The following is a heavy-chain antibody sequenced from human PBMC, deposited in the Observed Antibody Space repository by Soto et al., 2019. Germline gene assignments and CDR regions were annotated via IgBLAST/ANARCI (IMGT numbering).Heavy chain of an antibody. V-gene: IGHV3-15*07. CDR2: VKRKIDGETT. CDR1: DFSISNAW. J-gene: IGHJ6*02. D-gene: IGHD2-15*01. Sequence: EVQLVEPGGGLVKPGGSLRLSCAASDFSISNAWMNWVRQAPGKGLEWVGRVKRKIDGETTDHAAPVKGRFTISRDDSNNMLYLQMNSLKADDTAVYYCTTGSVEGVWGQGTTVTVSS. CDR3: TTGSVEGV.